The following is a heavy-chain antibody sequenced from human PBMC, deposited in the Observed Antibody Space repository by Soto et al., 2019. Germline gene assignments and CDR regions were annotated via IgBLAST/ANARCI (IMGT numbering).Heavy chain of an antibody. CDR3: ARRYGVYVQAFDI. J-gene: IGHJ3*02. V-gene: IGHV4-39*01. CDR1: GGSISSSSYY. Sequence: QLQLQESGPGLVKPSETLSLTCTVSGGSISSSSYYWGWIRHPPGKRLEWIGSIYYSGSTYYNPSLKSRVTISVDTSKNQFSLKLSSVTAADTAVYYCARRYGVYVQAFDIWGQGTMVTVSS. D-gene: IGHD4-17*01. CDR2: IYYSGST.